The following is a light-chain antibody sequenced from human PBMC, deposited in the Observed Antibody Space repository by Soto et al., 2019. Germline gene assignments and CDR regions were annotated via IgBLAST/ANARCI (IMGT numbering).Light chain of an antibody. Sequence: DIQMTQSPSTLSASVGDRVTITCRASQSISSWLAWYQQKPGKAPKLLIYKASSLESGVPSRLSGSGSGTEFTFSISSLQPDDFATYYCQQSWTFGQGTKVEIK. CDR3: QQSWT. V-gene: IGKV1-5*03. CDR2: KAS. CDR1: QSISSW. J-gene: IGKJ1*01.